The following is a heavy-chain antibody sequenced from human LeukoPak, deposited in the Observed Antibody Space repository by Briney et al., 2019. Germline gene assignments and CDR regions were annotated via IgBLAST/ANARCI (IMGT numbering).Heavy chain of an antibody. CDR3: AAGDSFDY. CDR1: GLSLGNYW. J-gene: IGHJ4*02. V-gene: IGHV3-7*01. Sequence: GGSLRLSCAVSGLSLGNYWMSWVRQAPGKGLEWVANINQDANERYYVDSVKGRYTISRDNAKNSLYLQVNSLRAEDTAVYYCAAGDSFDYWGQGALVTVSS. CDR2: INQDANER.